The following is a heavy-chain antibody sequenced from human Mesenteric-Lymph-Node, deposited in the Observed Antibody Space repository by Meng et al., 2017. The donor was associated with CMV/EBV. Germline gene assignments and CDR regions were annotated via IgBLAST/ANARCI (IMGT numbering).Heavy chain of an antibody. CDR1: GYPFTSYD. D-gene: IGHD1-26*01. Sequence: ASVKVSCKASGYPFTSYDISWVRQATGQGLEWMGWINPNSGGTNYAQKFQGRVTMTRDTSISTAYMELSRLRSDDTAVYYCARDKIWELLIFGAFDIWGQGTMVTVSS. CDR3: ARDKIWELLIFGAFDI. J-gene: IGHJ3*02. V-gene: IGHV1-2*02. CDR2: INPNSGGT.